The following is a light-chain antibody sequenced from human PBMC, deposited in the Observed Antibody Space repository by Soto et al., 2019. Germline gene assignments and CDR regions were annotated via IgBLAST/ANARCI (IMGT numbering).Light chain of an antibody. Sequence: QSVLTQPASVSGSPGQSITNSCTGTSSDVGGYNYVSWYQQHPGKAPKLMIYEVSDRPSGVSNRFSGSKSGNTASLTISGLQAEDEADYYCSSYTITSTYVFGTGTKVTVL. CDR2: EVS. J-gene: IGLJ1*01. CDR3: SSYTITSTYV. CDR1: SSDVGGYNY. V-gene: IGLV2-14*01.